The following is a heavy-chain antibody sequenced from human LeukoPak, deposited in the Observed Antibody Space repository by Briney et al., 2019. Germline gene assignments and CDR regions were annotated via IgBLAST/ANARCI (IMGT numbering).Heavy chain of an antibody. CDR2: IWYDGSNK. J-gene: IGHJ3*02. CDR3: ARWTARYSSGWYEDAFDI. CDR1: GFTFSSYG. Sequence: PGRSLRLSCAASGFTFSSYGMHWVRQAPGKGLEWVAVIWYDGSNKYYADSVKGRFTISRDNSKNTLYLQMNSLRAEDTAVYYCARWTARYSSGWYEDAFDIWGQGTMVTVSS. D-gene: IGHD6-19*01. V-gene: IGHV3-33*01.